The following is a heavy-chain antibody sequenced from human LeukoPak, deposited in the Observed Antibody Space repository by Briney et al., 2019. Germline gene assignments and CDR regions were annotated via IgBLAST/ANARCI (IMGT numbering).Heavy chain of an antibody. Sequence: GGSLRLSCAASGFTFSSYSMNWVRQAPGKGLEWVSSISSSSSYIYYADSVKGRFTISRDNAKNSLYLQMNSPRAEDTAVYYCAIARGDIVVVPAQTNWFDPWGQGTLVTVSS. CDR3: AIARGDIVVVPAQTNWFDP. CDR2: ISSSSSYI. V-gene: IGHV3-21*01. CDR1: GFTFSSYS. D-gene: IGHD2-2*01. J-gene: IGHJ5*02.